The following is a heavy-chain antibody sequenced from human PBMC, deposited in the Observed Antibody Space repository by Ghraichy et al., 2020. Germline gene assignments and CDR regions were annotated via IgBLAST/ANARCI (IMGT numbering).Heavy chain of an antibody. CDR1: SGSISTYY. CDR2: IYNSGST. CDR3: ARAVAGTRDAFDI. D-gene: IGHD6-19*01. Sequence: GSLSLTCTVSSGSISTYYWSWIRQPPGKGLEWIGYIYNSGSTDYNPSLKSRVTISVDTSKNHFTLNLSSVTAADTAVYYCARAVAGTRDAFDIWGQGTMVTVSS. J-gene: IGHJ3*02. V-gene: IGHV4-59*08.